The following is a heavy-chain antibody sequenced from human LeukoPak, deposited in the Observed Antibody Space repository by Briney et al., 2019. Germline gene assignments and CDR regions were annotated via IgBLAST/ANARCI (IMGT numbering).Heavy chain of an antibody. CDR1: GFTFTSSA. V-gene: IGHV1-58*01. Sequence: SVKVSCKASGFTFTSSAVQWVRQARGQRLEWIGWFVVGSGNTNYAQKYQPRVTINSDMSTSTAYMELRSLRSEDTAVYYCETDDVTTGTKTALGYWGQGTLVTVSS. D-gene: IGHD1-1*01. CDR2: FVVGSGNT. CDR3: ETDDVTTGTKTALGY. J-gene: IGHJ4*02.